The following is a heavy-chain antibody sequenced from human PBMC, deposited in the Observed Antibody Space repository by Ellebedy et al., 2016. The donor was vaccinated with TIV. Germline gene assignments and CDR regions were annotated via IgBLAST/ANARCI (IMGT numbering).Heavy chain of an antibody. CDR3: ARANQQLPRVVAF. Sequence: GESLKISCAASGFTFSSYWMSWVRQAPGKGLEWVANIKPDGSEKDYVDSVKGRFTISRDNAKNSLYLQMNSLTAEDTAIYYCARANQQLPRVVAFWGQGTLVTVSS. CDR1: GFTFSSYW. V-gene: IGHV3-7*01. D-gene: IGHD6-13*01. CDR2: IKPDGSEK. J-gene: IGHJ4*02.